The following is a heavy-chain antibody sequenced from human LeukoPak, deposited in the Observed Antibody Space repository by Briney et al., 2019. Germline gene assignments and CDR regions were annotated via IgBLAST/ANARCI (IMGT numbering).Heavy chain of an antibody. CDR1: GFTFSNAW. CDR2: IKSKTDGGTT. Sequence: GGSLRLSCAASGFTFSNAWMSWVRQAPGKGLDWVGRIKSKTDGGTTDYAAPVKGRFTISRDDSKNTLYLQMNSLKTEDTAVYYCTTEAVAGPPYYWGQGTLVTVSS. V-gene: IGHV3-15*01. CDR3: TTEAVAGPPYY. J-gene: IGHJ4*02. D-gene: IGHD6-19*01.